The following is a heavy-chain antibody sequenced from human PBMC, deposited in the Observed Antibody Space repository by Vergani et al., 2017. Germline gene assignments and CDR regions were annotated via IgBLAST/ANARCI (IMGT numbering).Heavy chain of an antibody. V-gene: IGHV3-49*03. J-gene: IGHJ6*03. Sequence: EVQLVESGGGLVQPGRSLRLSCTASGFTFGDYAMSWFRQAPGKGLEWVGFIRSKAYGGTTEYAASVKGRFTISRDDSKSIAYLQMNSLKTEDTAVYYCTSAGGSYYYYYYYMDVWDKGTTVTVSS. CDR3: TSAGGSYYYYYYYMDV. D-gene: IGHD1-26*01. CDR2: IRSKAYGGTT. CDR1: GFTFGDYA.